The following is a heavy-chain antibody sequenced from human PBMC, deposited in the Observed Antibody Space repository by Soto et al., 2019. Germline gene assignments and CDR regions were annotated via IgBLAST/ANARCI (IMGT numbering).Heavy chain of an antibody. D-gene: IGHD2-2*01. J-gene: IGHJ4*02. V-gene: IGHV4-31*03. CDR1: GGSISSGGYY. CDR2: IYYSGST. Sequence: SETLSLTCTVSGGSISSGGYYWSWIRQHPGKGLEWIGYIYYSGSTYYNPSLKSRVTISVDTSKNQFSLKLSSVTAADTAVYYCARADPHCSSTSCYVPWNLGVDYWGQGTLVTVSS. CDR3: ARADPHCSSTSCYVPWNLGVDY.